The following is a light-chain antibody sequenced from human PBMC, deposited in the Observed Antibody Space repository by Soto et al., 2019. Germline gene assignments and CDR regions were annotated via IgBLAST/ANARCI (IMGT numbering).Light chain of an antibody. CDR1: LDVNSY. CDR3: QQYNSYSSWT. CDR2: GAS. Sequence: EIVMTQSPATLSVSPGERATLSCRASLDVNSYLAWYQQKPGQAPRLLIYGASSRAAGIPARFSGSGSGTEFTLTISSLQPDDFATYYCQQYNSYSSWTFGQGTKVDIK. J-gene: IGKJ1*01. V-gene: IGKV3-15*01.